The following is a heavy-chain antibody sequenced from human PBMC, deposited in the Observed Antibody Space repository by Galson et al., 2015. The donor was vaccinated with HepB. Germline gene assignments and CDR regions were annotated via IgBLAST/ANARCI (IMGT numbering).Heavy chain of an antibody. CDR3: ARERKAIAAEGRPVDY. J-gene: IGHJ4*02. Sequence: SLRLSCAASGFTFSDYYMSWIRQAPGKGLEWVSYISSSSSYTNYADSVKGRFTISRDNAKNSLYLQMNSLRAEDTAVYYCARERKAIAAEGRPVDYWGQGTLVTVSS. CDR1: GFTFSDYY. V-gene: IGHV3-11*06. CDR2: ISSSSSYT. D-gene: IGHD6-13*01.